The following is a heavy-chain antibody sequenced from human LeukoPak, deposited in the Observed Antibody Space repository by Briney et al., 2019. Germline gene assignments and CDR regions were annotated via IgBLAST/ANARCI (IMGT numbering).Heavy chain of an antibody. J-gene: IGHJ4*02. CDR2: ISSSRSYI. D-gene: IGHD3-9*01. CDR3: ARDYQVYYDILTGPRYFDY. CDR1: GFTFSSYS. V-gene: IGHV3-21*01. Sequence: GGSLRLSCAASGFTFSSYSMNWVRQAPGKGLEWVSSISSSRSYIYYADSVRGRFTISRDNAKNSLYLQMNSLRAEDTAVYYCARDYQVYYDILTGPRYFDYWGQGTLVTVSS.